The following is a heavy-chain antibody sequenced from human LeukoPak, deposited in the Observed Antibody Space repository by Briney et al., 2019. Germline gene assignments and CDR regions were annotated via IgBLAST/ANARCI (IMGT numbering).Heavy chain of an antibody. J-gene: IGHJ6*03. V-gene: IGHV4-4*07. Sequence: SETLSLTCTVSGGSISSYYWCWIRQPAGKGLEWIGRIYTSGSTNYNPSLKSRVTMSVDTSKNQFSLKLSSVTAADTAVYYCARVGYSYGSYYYYYYMDVWGKGTTVTVSS. CDR1: GGSISSYY. CDR3: ARVGYSYGSYYYYYYMDV. D-gene: IGHD5-18*01. CDR2: IYTSGST.